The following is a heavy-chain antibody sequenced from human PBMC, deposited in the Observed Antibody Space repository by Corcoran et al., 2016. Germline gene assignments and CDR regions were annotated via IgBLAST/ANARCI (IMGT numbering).Heavy chain of an antibody. V-gene: IGHV4-39*01. CDR2: IYYSGST. J-gene: IGHJ4*02. D-gene: IGHD6-19*01. Sequence: QLQLQESGPGLVKPSETLSLPCTVSGGSISSSSYYWGWIRQPPWKGLEWIGSIYYSGSTYYNPSLKSRVTISVATAKNQFSLKLSSVTAADTAVYYCGGQKGSSGWYHKDKRAALNFDYWGQGTLVTVSS. CDR1: GGSISSSSYY. CDR3: GGQKGSSGWYHKDKRAALNFDY.